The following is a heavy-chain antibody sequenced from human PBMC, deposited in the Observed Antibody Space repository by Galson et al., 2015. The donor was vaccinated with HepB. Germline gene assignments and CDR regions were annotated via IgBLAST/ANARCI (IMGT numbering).Heavy chain of an antibody. Sequence: SVKVSCKASGYTFTGYYMHWVRQAPGQGLEWMGWINPNSGGTNYAQKFQGWVTMTRDTSISTAYMELSRLRSDDTAVYYCARVHPAISGGSSGYADYWGQGTLVTVSS. CDR2: INPNSGGT. CDR1: GYTFTGYY. D-gene: IGHD3-22*01. CDR3: ARVHPAISGGSSGYADY. V-gene: IGHV1-2*04. J-gene: IGHJ4*02.